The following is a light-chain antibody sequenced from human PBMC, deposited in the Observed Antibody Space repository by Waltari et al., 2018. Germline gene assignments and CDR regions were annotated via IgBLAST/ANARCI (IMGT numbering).Light chain of an antibody. CDR3: CSYAGSYKWV. J-gene: IGLJ3*02. CDR1: SGDVGLFNL. V-gene: IGLV2-23*01. CDR2: EDN. Sequence: QSALTQPASVSGSPGQSITISCTGTSGDVGLFNLVSWYQQHPGKAPKVMIYEDNKRPSGVSDRFSGSKSGNTASLTISGLQAEDEADYFCCSYAGSYKWVFGGGTKVTVL.